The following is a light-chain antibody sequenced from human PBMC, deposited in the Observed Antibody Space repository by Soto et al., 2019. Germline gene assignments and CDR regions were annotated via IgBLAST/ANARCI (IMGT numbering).Light chain of an antibody. CDR3: CSYAGSDTMI. CDR1: SSNFGSYNL. J-gene: IGLJ2*01. Sequence: QSALTQPASVSGSPGQSITISCTGTSSNFGSYNLVSWYQLHPGEAPKLMIYEGSKRPSGVSNRFSGSKSANTASLTISGLRAEDEADYYCCSYAGSDTMIFGGGTKLTVL. V-gene: IGLV2-23*01. CDR2: EGS.